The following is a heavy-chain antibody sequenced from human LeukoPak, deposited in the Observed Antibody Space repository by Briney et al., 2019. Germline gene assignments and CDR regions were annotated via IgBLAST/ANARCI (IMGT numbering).Heavy chain of an antibody. D-gene: IGHD3-22*01. Sequence: PSQTLSLTCTVSGGSISSGDYYWSWIRQPPGKGLEWIGYIYYSGSTYDNPSLKSRVTISVDTSKNQFSLKLSSVTAADTAVYYCARDSHRQDSSGYYWFDYWGQGTLVTVSS. CDR3: ARDSHRQDSSGYYWFDY. CDR2: IYYSGST. V-gene: IGHV4-30-4*08. CDR1: GGSISSGDYY. J-gene: IGHJ4*02.